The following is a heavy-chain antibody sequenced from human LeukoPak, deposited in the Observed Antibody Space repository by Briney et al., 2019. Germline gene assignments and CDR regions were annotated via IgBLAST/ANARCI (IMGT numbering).Heavy chain of an antibody. CDR2: SSSSSGTI. CDR3: ARDLGYSYGYGSCDY. Sequence: GGSLRLSCAASGFTFSSYNMNWVRQAPGKGLEWVSYSSSSSGTIYYADSVKGRFTISRDNAKNSLSLQMNSLRAEDTAVYYCARDLGYSYGYGSCDYWGQGTLVTVSS. J-gene: IGHJ4*02. V-gene: IGHV3-48*04. CDR1: GFTFSSYN. D-gene: IGHD5-18*01.